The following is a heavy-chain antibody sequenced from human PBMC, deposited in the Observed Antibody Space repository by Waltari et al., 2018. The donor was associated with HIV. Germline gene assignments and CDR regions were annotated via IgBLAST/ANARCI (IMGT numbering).Heavy chain of an antibody. CDR2: ISWNSGSI. V-gene: IGHV3-9*01. Sequence: EEQLVESGGGLVQPGRSLRLSCAASGFTFDKYAFHWVRRVPGKGLGWVSGISWNSGSILYAASVKGRFTISRDNAENSLYLQRNSLEAEDSALYYCARDRGSGNGWNYYGMDVWGQGATVTVSS. D-gene: IGHD3-10*01. J-gene: IGHJ6*02. CDR1: GFTFDKYA. CDR3: ARDRGSGNGWNYYGMDV.